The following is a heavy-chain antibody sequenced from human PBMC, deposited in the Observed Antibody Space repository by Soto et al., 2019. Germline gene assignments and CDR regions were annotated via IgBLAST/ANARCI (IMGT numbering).Heavy chain of an antibody. V-gene: IGHV4-4*07. CDR2: VYSSGGT. J-gene: IGHJ5*02. CDR3: ARGQRFSDWFDP. CDR1: GGSMSSYY. Sequence: NPSETLSLTCTVSGGSMSSYYWTWIRQPAGKGLEWIGRVYSSGGTHYNPSLKSRVTISLDTSKNQFSLRLISVTDADTAVYYCARGQRFSDWFDPWGQGTLVTSPQ. D-gene: IGHD3-3*01.